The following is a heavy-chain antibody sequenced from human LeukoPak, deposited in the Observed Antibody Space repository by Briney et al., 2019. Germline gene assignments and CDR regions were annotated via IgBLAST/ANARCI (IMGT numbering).Heavy chain of an antibody. V-gene: IGHV4-31*03. CDR3: AMHGGWSFDY. CDR1: GGSISSGGYY. D-gene: IGHD2-15*01. CDR2: IYYSGST. Sequence: PSETLSLTCTVSGGSISSGGYYWSWIRQHPGKGLEWIGYIYYSGSTYYNPSLKSRVSISVDTSKNQFSLKLSSVTAADTAVYYCAMHGGWSFDYWGQGNLVTVSS. J-gene: IGHJ4*02.